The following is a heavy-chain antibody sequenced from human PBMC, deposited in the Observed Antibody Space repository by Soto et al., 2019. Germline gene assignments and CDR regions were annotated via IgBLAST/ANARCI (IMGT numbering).Heavy chain of an antibody. V-gene: IGHV4-4*02. CDR2: IYHSGST. CDR3: AKKGTGPKGYFDY. CDR1: SGSISSSNW. J-gene: IGHJ4*02. D-gene: IGHD3-9*01. Sequence: QVQLQESGPGLVKPSGTLSLTCAVSSGSISSSNWWSWVRQPPGKGLEWIGEIYHSGSTNYNPSLKSRVTISVDKSKNQFSLKLSSVTAAETAVYYCAKKGTGPKGYFDYWGQGTLVTVSS.